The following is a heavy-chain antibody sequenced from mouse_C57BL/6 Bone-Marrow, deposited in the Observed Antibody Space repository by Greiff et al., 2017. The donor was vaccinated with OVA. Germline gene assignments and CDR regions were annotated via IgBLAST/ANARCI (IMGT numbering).Heavy chain of an antibody. D-gene: IGHD2-2*01. J-gene: IGHJ2*01. CDR1: GFNIKDDY. CDR2: IDPENGDT. V-gene: IGHV14-4*01. Sequence: VQLQQSGAELVRPGASVKLSCTASGFNIKDDYMHWVKQRPEQGLEWIGWIDPENGDTEYASKFQGKATITADTSSNTAYLQLSSLTSEDTAVYYCTRGYDEDDWGQGTTLTVSS. CDR3: TRGYDEDD.